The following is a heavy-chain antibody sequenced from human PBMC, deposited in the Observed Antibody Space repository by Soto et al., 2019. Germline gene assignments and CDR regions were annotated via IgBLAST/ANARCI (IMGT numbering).Heavy chain of an antibody. Sequence: SVKVSCKASGGTFSSYAISWVRQAPGQGLEWMGGTIPILSVTNYAQKFQGRVSIVVDETTKTAYMELSSLRSEDTAIYYCASNSQYCSGGSCYAYWGQGTLVTVSS. CDR3: ASNSQYCSGGSCYAY. CDR1: GGTFSSYA. D-gene: IGHD2-15*01. CDR2: TIPILSVT. V-gene: IGHV1-69*13. J-gene: IGHJ4*02.